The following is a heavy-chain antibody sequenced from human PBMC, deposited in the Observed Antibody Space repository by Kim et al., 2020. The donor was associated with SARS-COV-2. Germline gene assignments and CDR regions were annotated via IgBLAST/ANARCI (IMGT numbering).Heavy chain of an antibody. CDR3: ARGVKQVDYGDKPFDY. Sequence: SETLSLTCAVYGGSFSGYYWSWIRQPPGKGLEWIGEINHSGSTNYNPSLKSRVTISVDTSKNQFSLRLSSVTAADTAVYYCARGVKQVDYGDKPFDYWGQGTLVTVSS. J-gene: IGHJ4*02. CDR2: INHSGST. V-gene: IGHV4-34*01. D-gene: IGHD4-17*01. CDR1: GGSFSGYY.